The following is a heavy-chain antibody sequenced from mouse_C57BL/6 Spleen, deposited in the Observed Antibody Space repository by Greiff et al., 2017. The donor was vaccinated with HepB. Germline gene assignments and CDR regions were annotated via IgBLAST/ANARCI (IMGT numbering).Heavy chain of an antibody. CDR2: INPNNGGT. CDR1: GYTFTDYY. Sequence: EVQLQQSGPELVKPGASVKISCKASGYTFTDYYMNWVKQSHGKSLEWIGDINPNNGGTSYNQKFKGKATLTVDKSSSTAYMELRSLTSEDSAVYYCAREGNYGNSLAYWGQGTLVTVSA. J-gene: IGHJ3*01. D-gene: IGHD2-1*01. V-gene: IGHV1-26*01. CDR3: AREGNYGNSLAY.